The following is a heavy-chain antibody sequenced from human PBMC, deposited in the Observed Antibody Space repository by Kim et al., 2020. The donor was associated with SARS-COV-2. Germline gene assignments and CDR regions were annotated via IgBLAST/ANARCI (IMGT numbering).Heavy chain of an antibody. V-gene: IGHV3-21*01. D-gene: IGHD1-26*01. CDR3: ARGLVGATIDY. Sequence: IYYADSVKGRFTISRDNAKNSLYLQMNSLRAEDTAVYYCARGLVGATIDYWGQGTLVTVSS. J-gene: IGHJ4*02. CDR2: I.